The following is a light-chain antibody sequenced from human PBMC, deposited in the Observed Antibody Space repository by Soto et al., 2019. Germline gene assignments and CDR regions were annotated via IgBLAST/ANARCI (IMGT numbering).Light chain of an antibody. CDR3: QQSYSTLSIT. CDR2: AAS. V-gene: IGKV1-39*01. CDR1: ENIARH. J-gene: IGKJ5*01. Sequence: DIQMTQSQSSLSASVGDRITITCRASENIARHLNWYQQKPGKAPNLLIYAASNLQNGVPLRFRGGGSGTDFTLTISNLQPEDFATYYCQQSYSTLSITFGQGTRLEIK.